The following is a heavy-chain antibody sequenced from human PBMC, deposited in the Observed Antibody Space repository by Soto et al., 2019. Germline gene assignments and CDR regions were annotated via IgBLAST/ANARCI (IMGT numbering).Heavy chain of an antibody. CDR2: MYYSGTT. CDR3: AVVDRTGNWFAP. D-gene: IGHD3-22*01. CDR1: GGSISSSDFY. V-gene: IGHV4-39*01. J-gene: IGHJ5*02. Sequence: QLQLQESGPGLVKPSETLSLTCTVSGGSISSSDFYWGWLRQPPGKGLDFIGSMYYSGTTYYNPSLKNRITISVDTPKIQFSLQLISVTAADTAVYYFAVVDRTGNWFAPWGPGALVTVSS.